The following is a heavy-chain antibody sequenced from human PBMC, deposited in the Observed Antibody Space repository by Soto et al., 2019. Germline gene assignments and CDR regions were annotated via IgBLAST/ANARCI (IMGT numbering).Heavy chain of an antibody. CDR2: IYYSGST. J-gene: IGHJ6*03. D-gene: IGHD3-3*01. Sequence: PSETLSLTCTVSGGSISSSNYYWGWIRQPPGKGLEWIGSIYYSGSTYYNPSLKSRVTISVDTSKNQFSLKLNSVIAADTAVYYCARHSASSWSYYYYMDVWGKGTKVTVSS. V-gene: IGHV4-39*01. CDR1: GGSISSSNYY. CDR3: ARHSASSWSYYYYMDV.